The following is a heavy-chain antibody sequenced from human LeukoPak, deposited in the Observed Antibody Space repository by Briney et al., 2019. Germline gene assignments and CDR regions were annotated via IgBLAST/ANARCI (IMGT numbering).Heavy chain of an antibody. CDR3: ARGGGSSSLRDFDY. J-gene: IGHJ4*02. CDR1: GFTFSSYW. Sequence: GGSLRLSCAASGFTFSSYWMHWVRQAPGKGLVWVSRINTDGSSTSYADSVKGRFTISRDNSKNTLYLQMNSLRAEDTAVYYCARGGGSSSLRDFDYWGQGTLVTVSS. CDR2: INTDGSST. V-gene: IGHV3-74*01. D-gene: IGHD6-13*01.